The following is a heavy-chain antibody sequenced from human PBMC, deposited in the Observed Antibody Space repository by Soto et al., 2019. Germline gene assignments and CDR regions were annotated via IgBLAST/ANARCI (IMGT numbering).Heavy chain of an antibody. D-gene: IGHD1-26*01. CDR2: IYYSGST. CDR3: ARDVGFVPEESYYYYYGMAL. Sequence: ETLWLTGSVSVGAVSIYYRSWIRQRPGKGLERIWYIYYSGSTNYNPSLKSRVTISVDTSKNQFSLKLSSVTAADTAVYYCARDVGFVPEESYYYYYGMALWGQGTTVTVSS. J-gene: IGHJ6*02. V-gene: IGHV4-59*02. CDR1: VGAVSIYY.